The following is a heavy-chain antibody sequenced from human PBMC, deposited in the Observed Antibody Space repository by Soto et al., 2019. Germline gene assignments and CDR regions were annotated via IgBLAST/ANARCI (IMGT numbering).Heavy chain of an antibody. J-gene: IGHJ6*02. CDR2: IYYSGST. CDR3: AREGITMVRGVTRAVYYYYGMDV. CDR1: GGSISSGGYY. D-gene: IGHD3-10*01. Sequence: SETLSLTCTVSGGSISSGGYYWSWIGQHPGKGLEWIGYIYYSGSTYYNPSLKSRVTISVDTSKNQFSLKLSSVTAADTAVYYWAREGITMVRGVTRAVYYYYGMDVWGQGXTVTVYS. V-gene: IGHV4-31*03.